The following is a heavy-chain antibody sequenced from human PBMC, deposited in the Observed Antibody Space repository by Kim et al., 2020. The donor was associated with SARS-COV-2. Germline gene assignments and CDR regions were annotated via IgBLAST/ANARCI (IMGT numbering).Heavy chain of an antibody. J-gene: IGHJ6*02. V-gene: IGHV4-34*01. CDR1: GGSFSGDY. CDR3: SRGGNYYYYYGMAF. Sequence: SETLSLTCAVYGGSFSGDYWSWIRQPPGKGLEWIGEINHSVSTNYNPSLKSRVTVSVDTSKNQFSLNLSSVTAADTAVYYCSRGGNYYYYYGMAFWGQGTTVTVSS. CDR2: INHSVST.